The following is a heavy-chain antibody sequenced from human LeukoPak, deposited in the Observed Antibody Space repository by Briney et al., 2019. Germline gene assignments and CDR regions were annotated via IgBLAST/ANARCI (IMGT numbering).Heavy chain of an antibody. CDR2: IYPGDSDT. D-gene: IGHD6-13*01. CDR3: ARRWGDSSNPLGDY. Sequence: GESLQISCKGSGYSSTSYWIGWVRQMPGKGLEWMGIIYPGDSDTRYSPSFQGQVTISADKFISTAYLQWSSLKASDTAMYYCARRWGDSSNPLGDYWGQGTLVTVSS. J-gene: IGHJ4*02. CDR1: GYSSTSYW. V-gene: IGHV5-51*01.